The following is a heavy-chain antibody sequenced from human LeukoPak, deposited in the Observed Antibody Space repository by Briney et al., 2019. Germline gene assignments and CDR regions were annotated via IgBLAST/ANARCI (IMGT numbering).Heavy chain of an antibody. D-gene: IGHD6-19*01. CDR3: ARSSSGWPFDY. CDR1: GFTFSSYS. CDR2: ISSSSSYI. V-gene: IGHV3-21*01. J-gene: IGHJ4*02. Sequence: GGSLRLSCAASGFTFSSYSMNWVRQAPGKGLEWVSSISSSSSYIYYADSVKGRFTISRDNAKNSLYLQMNSLRAEDTAMYYCARSSSGWPFDYWGQGTLVTVSS.